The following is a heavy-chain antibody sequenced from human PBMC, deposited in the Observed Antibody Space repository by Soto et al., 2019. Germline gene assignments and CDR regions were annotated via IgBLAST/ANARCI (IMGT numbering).Heavy chain of an antibody. CDR1: GFSLTNGRVG. CDR2: IYGNDEK. CDR3: AQMPDYGTSSNNWFDP. D-gene: IGHD3-10*01. J-gene: IGHJ5*02. V-gene: IGHV2-26*01. Sequence: QVTLKESGPVLVRPTETLTLTCTVSGFSLTNGRVGVSWIRQPPGKALEWLAHIYGNDEKSYSTTLKSRLTISKDTSKSQVVLTMTNMDPVDTATYYCAQMPDYGTSSNNWFDPWGQGTLVTVSS.